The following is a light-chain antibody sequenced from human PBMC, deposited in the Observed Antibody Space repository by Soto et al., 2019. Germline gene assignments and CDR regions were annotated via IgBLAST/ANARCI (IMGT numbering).Light chain of an antibody. Sequence: IGVTQSPGTVSLSPGERATLSCRASQSFSSSYLAWYQQKPGQAPRLLIYGASSRATGIPDRFSGSGSGTDFTLTISRLQPEDFAVYYCQQSGSPPNPFGQGTKV. CDR1: QSFSSSY. CDR3: QQSGSPPNP. CDR2: GAS. J-gene: IGKJ1*01. V-gene: IGKV3-20*01.